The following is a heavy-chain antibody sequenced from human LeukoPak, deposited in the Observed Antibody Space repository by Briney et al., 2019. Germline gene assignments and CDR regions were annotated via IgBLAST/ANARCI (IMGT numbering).Heavy chain of an antibody. CDR2: IYHSGST. CDR3: ARWRYDSSGYYYYYGMDV. Sequence: SETLSLTCAASGGSISSSNWWSWVRQPPGKGLEWIGEIYHSGSTNYNPSLKSRVTISVDKSKNQFSLKLSSVTAADTAVYYCARWRYDSSGYYYYYGMDVWGQGTTVTVSS. V-gene: IGHV4-4*02. J-gene: IGHJ6*02. D-gene: IGHD3-22*01. CDR1: GGSISSSNW.